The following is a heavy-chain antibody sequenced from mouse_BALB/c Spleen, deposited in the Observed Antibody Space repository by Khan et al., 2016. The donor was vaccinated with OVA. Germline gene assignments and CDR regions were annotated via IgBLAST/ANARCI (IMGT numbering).Heavy chain of an antibody. CDR1: GYTFTDYV. Sequence: VQLVESGPELVKPGASLKVSCKASGYTFTDYVIGWVKQRTRQDLEWIGDIFPGSGTPYYNEKFKDKATLTADKSSNPAYMQLSSLTSEDSAVYFCARGGYSVFAYWGQGTLVTVSA. CDR2: IFPGSGTP. V-gene: IGHV1-77*01. D-gene: IGHD2-14*01. CDR3: ARGGYSVFAY. J-gene: IGHJ3*01.